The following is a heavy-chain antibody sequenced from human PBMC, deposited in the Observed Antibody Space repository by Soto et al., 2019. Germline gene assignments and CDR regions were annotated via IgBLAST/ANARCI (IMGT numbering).Heavy chain of an antibody. Sequence: QVQLVQSGAEVKKPGASVKVSCKASGYTLNTYGITWVRQAPGQGLEWMGWISANNDHTNYPQKLQGRVTMTTDTSTSTAYMELRSLTSDDMAAYYRARGTYFDYWGQETLVTVSS. CDR2: ISANNDHT. CDR1: GYTLNTYG. V-gene: IGHV1-18*03. J-gene: IGHJ4*02. CDR3: ARGTYFDY.